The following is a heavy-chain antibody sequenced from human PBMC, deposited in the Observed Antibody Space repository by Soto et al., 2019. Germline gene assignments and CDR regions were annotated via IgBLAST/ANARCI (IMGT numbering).Heavy chain of an antibody. V-gene: IGHV1-69*08. CDR1: GGTFSSYT. D-gene: IGHD2-21*02. CDR2: IFPMFGIA. Sequence: QVQLVQSGAEVKKPGSSVKVSCKASGGTFSSYTITWVRQAPGQGLEWMGRIFPMFGIANYSQKFQGRVTITADKTTSTADMGVRSLSSEDTAVYYCAREGGWGTYNCYSYGFDPWGQGTMVTVSS. CDR3: AREGGWGTYNCYSYGFDP. J-gene: IGHJ5*02.